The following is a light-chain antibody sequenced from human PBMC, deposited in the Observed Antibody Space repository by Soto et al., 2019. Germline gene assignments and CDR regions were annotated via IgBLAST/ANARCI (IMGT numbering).Light chain of an antibody. CDR1: SSDVGGYNY. V-gene: IGLV2-8*01. CDR3: SSYAGRNNFYV. Sequence: QSVLTQPPSASGSPGQSVTISCTGTSSDVGGYNYVSWYQQHPGKAPKLIIYEVTKRPSGVPDRFSGYKSGNTASLTISGLQAEDEADYYCSSYAGRNNFYVFGTGTKVTIL. J-gene: IGLJ1*01. CDR2: EVT.